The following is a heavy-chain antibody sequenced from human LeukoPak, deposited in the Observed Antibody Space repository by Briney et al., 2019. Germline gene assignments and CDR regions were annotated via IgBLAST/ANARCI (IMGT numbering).Heavy chain of an antibody. D-gene: IGHD2-2*01. CDR2: IYYSGST. J-gene: IGHJ4*02. CDR1: GGSISSYY. Sequence: SETLSLTCTVSGGSISSYYWSWIRQPPGGGLEWIGYIYYSGSTNYNPSLKRRVTISLDTSKSQFSLKLSSVTAADTAVYYCARVGCRDSTSCWLPDYWGQGTLVTVSS. CDR3: ARVGCRDSTSCWLPDY. V-gene: IGHV4-59*12.